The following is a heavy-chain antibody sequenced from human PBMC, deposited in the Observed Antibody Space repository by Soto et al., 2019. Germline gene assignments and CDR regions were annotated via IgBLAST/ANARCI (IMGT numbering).Heavy chain of an antibody. J-gene: IGHJ4*02. CDR2: ISVFNGNT. Sequence: QVQLVQSGGEVKKPGASVKVSCKTSGYSFSTYDISWVRQAPGQGLEWMGWISVFNGNTNYARKVQDRVIISTDTSTSTAYMELGSLTSDDTAIYYCARGGSYGVDYWGQGTLVTVSS. CDR3: ARGGSYGVDY. V-gene: IGHV1-18*01. CDR1: GYSFSTYD. D-gene: IGHD3-10*01.